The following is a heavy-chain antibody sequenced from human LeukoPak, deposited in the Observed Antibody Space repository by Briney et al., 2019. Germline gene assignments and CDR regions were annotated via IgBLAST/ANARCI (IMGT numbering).Heavy chain of an antibody. CDR2: ISSSGSGGNT. Sequence: PGGSLRLSCAASGFTFCSFAMSWARQAPGKGLEWMSGISSSGSGGNTYYSDSVKGRVTISRDSSKNTLLLQMSSLRAEDTTIYYCAKDRTVGASYWYFDLWGRGTLVTVSS. CDR1: GFTFCSFA. D-gene: IGHD1-26*01. J-gene: IGHJ2*01. V-gene: IGHV3-23*01. CDR3: AKDRTVGASYWYFDL.